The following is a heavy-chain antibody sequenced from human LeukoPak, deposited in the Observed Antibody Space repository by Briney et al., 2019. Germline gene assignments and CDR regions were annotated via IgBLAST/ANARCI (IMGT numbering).Heavy chain of an antibody. Sequence: GGSLRLSCAASVFTFSSYSMNWVRQAPGKGLEWVSFISTSSSYIHYADSVKGRFTISRDNAKNPLYLQMNSLRAEDTAVYYCARTSDTSGRLYWYFDLWGRGTLVTVSS. V-gene: IGHV3-21*01. CDR2: ISTSSSYI. CDR1: VFTFSSYS. CDR3: ARTSDTSGRLYWYFDL. J-gene: IGHJ2*01. D-gene: IGHD3-22*01.